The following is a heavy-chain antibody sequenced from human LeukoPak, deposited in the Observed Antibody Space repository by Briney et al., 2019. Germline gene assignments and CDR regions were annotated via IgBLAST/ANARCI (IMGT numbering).Heavy chain of an antibody. Sequence: SETLSLTCAVYGGSFSGYYWSWIRQPPGKGLEWIGEINHSGSTNYNPSLKSRVTISVDTSKNQFSLKLSSVTAADTAVYYCASYGDHFPYYYYYMDVWGKGTTVTISS. CDR3: ASYGDHFPYYYYYMDV. J-gene: IGHJ6*03. CDR2: INHSGST. CDR1: GGSFSGYY. V-gene: IGHV4-34*01. D-gene: IGHD4-17*01.